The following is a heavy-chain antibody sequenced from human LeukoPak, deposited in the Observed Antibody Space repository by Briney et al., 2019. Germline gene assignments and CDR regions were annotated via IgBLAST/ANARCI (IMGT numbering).Heavy chain of an antibody. CDR3: ARVRDGYNYGY. CDR1: GYTFTGYY. V-gene: IGHV1-2*02. CDR2: INPNSGGT. D-gene: IGHD5-24*01. Sequence: ASVKVSCKASGYTFTGYYMHWVRQAPGQGLEWMGWINPNSGGTNYAQKFQGRVAMTRDTSISTAYMELSRLRSDDTAVYCCARVRDGYNYGYWGQGTLVTVSS. J-gene: IGHJ4*02.